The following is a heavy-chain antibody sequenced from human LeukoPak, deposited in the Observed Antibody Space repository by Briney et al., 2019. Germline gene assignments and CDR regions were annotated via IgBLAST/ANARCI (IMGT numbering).Heavy chain of an antibody. V-gene: IGHV1-8*01. Sequence: ASVKVSCKASGYTFTSYDINWVRQATGQGLEWMGWMNPNSGNTGYAQKFQGRVTMTRNTSISTAYMELSSLRSEDTAVYYCARGGGEQLEFYYYYMDVWGKGTTVTISS. CDR2: MNPNSGNT. CDR3: ARGGGEQLEFYYYYMDV. D-gene: IGHD6-13*01. J-gene: IGHJ6*03. CDR1: GYTFTSYD.